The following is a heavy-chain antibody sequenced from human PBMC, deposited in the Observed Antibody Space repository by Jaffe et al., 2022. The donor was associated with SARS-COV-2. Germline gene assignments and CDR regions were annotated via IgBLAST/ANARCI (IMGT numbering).Heavy chain of an antibody. Sequence: EVQLVESGGVVVQPGGSLRLSCAASGFTFDDYTMHWVRQAPGKGLEWVSLISWDGGSTYYADSVKGRFTISRDNSKNSLYLQMNSLRTEDTALYYCAKELLAYCGGDCFSTDYWGQGTLVTVSS. CDR1: GFTFDDYT. J-gene: IGHJ4*02. CDR2: ISWDGGST. D-gene: IGHD2-21*02. V-gene: IGHV3-43*01. CDR3: AKELLAYCGGDCFSTDY.